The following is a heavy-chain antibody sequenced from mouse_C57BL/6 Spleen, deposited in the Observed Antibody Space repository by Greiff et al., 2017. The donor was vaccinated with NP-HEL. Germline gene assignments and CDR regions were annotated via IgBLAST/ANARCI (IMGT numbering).Heavy chain of an antibody. CDR2: ISSGSSTI. J-gene: IGHJ2*01. V-gene: IGHV5-17*01. D-gene: IGHD1-2*01. Sequence: EVKLVESGGGLVKPGGSLKLSCAASGFTFSDYGMHWVRQAPEKGLEWVAYISSGSSTIYYADTVKGRFTISRDNAKNTLFLQMTSLRSEDTAMYYCARRLDYGYYFDYWGQGTTLTVSS. CDR3: ARRLDYGYYFDY. CDR1: GFTFSDYG.